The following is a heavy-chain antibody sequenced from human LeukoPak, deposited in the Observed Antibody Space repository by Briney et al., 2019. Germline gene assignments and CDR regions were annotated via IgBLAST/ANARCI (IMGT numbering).Heavy chain of an antibody. J-gene: IGHJ4*02. CDR1: GGSISSSSYY. Sequence: KPSETLSLTCTVSGGSISSSSYYWGWIRQPPGKGLEWIGSIYYIGSTSYNPSLKSRVSISVDTSKNQFSLKLSSVTAADTAVYYCARLMAARPGPYFDYWGQGTLVTVSS. CDR3: ARLMAARPGPYFDY. V-gene: IGHV4-39*01. CDR2: IYYIGST. D-gene: IGHD6-6*01.